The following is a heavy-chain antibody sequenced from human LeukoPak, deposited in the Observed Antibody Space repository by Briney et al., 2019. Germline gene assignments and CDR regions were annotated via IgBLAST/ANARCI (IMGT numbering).Heavy chain of an antibody. Sequence: AGGSLRLSCEASGLTFKSYTMGWVRKAPGKGLEWVANIKQDGSEKYYVDSVKGRFTISRDNAKNSLYLQMNSLRAEDTAVYYCARDQRSSGWYWGYYFDYWGQGTLVTVSS. CDR1: GLTFKSYT. D-gene: IGHD6-19*01. CDR3: ARDQRSSGWYWGYYFDY. J-gene: IGHJ4*02. V-gene: IGHV3-7*01. CDR2: IKQDGSEK.